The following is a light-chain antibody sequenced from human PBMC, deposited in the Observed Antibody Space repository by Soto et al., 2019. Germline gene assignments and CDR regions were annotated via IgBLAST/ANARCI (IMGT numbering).Light chain of an antibody. CDR1: QSVSSSD. J-gene: IGKJ1*01. V-gene: IGKV3-20*01. CDR3: LQCGASWT. CDR2: GAS. Sequence: IVLTQSPGTLSLSPGERATLSCRASQSVSSSDLAWYQQKPGQAPRLLIYGASSRATGIPDRSSGSGSGTDFTLTVSRLEPEDFAVYYCLQCGASWTFGQGTKVDIK.